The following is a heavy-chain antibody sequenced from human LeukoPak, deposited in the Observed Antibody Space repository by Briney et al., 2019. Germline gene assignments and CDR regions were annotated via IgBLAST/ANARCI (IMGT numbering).Heavy chain of an antibody. V-gene: IGHV3-30-3*01. J-gene: IGHJ4*02. CDR2: ISYDGSNK. CDR3: ARDRSYVVMALYYFDY. CDR1: GFTFSNAW. Sequence: GGSLRLSCAASGFTFSNAWMSWVRQAPGKGLEWVAVISYDGSNKYYADSVKGRFTISRDNSKNTLYLQMNSLRAEDTAVYYCARDRSYVVMALYYFDYWGQGTLVTVSS. D-gene: IGHD5-24*01.